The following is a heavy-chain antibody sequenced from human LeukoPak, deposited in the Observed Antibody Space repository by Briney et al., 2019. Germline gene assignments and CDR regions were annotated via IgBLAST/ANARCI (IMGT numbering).Heavy chain of an antibody. CDR1: GYTFTGYY. D-gene: IGHD6-19*01. CDR2: INPNNGGT. CDR3: ARGDPWLGLDY. Sequence: ASVKVSCTASGYTFTGYYMHWVRQAPGQGLEWMGWINPNNGGTNYAQNFQGRVTMTRDMSVSTGHMELTRLRSDDTAVYYCARGDPWLGLDYWGQGTLVTVSS. V-gene: IGHV1-2*02. J-gene: IGHJ4*02.